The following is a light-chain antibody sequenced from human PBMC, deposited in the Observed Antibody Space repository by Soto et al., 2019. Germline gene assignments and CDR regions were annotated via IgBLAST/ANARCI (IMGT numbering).Light chain of an antibody. V-gene: IGKV3-20*01. CDR2: SAS. CDR1: QSGSDNY. CDR3: QQYGTSRIT. Sequence: DIVWTQSQGTLSLSPGDRASLDCRASQSGSDNYLAWYQQKPGQDPRLLVYSASSRATGSPDRLNGIGSWTDFTLTISSLEPEDFAVYYCQQYGTSRITCGHGTRRQIK. J-gene: IGKJ5*01.